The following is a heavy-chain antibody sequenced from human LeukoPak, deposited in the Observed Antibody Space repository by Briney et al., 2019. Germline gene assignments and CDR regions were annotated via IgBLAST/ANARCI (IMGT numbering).Heavy chain of an antibody. CDR1: GFTFSSYA. J-gene: IGHJ4*02. D-gene: IGHD1-14*01. CDR3: ASHATGIYYFDY. V-gene: IGHV3-23*01. CDR2: ISGSGGST. Sequence: GGSLRLSCAASGFTFSSYAMSWVRQAPGKGLGWVSAISGSGGSTYYADSVKGRFTISRDNSKNTLYLQMNSLRAEDTAVYYCASHATGIYYFDYWGQGTLVTVSS.